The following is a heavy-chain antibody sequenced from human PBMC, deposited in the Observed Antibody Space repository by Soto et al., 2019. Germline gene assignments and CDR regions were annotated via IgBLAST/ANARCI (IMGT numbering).Heavy chain of an antibody. CDR1: GFTFTSSA. CDR3: AAYITYYYDSSGPHDDY. D-gene: IGHD3-22*01. V-gene: IGHV1-58*01. CDR2: IVVGSGNT. J-gene: IGHJ4*02. Sequence: ASVKVSCKASGFTFTSSAVQWVRQARGQRLEWIGWIVVGSGNTNYPQKFQERVTITRDMSTSTAYMELSSLRSEDTAVYYCAAYITYYYDSSGPHDDYRGQGTLVTVSS.